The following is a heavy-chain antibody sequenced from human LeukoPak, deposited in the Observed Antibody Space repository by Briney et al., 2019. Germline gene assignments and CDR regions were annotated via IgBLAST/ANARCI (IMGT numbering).Heavy chain of an antibody. J-gene: IGHJ4*02. D-gene: IGHD1-26*01. CDR2: LSGSGGGT. Sequence: GGSLRLSCAASGFIFSNFAMSWVRQAPGKGLEWVSGLSGSGGGTNYADSVKGRFIISRDNSRNMLYLQMNSLRAEDTAIYYCARHGIVGATFFDYWGQGTLVTVSS. CDR3: ARHGIVGATFFDY. CDR1: GFIFSNFA. V-gene: IGHV3-23*01.